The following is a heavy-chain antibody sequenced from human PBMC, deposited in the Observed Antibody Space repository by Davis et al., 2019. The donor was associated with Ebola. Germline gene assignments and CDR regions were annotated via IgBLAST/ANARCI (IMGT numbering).Heavy chain of an antibody. CDR3: ARGGYCSGGSCHTYHY. CDR2: INHSGST. V-gene: IGHV4-34*01. Sequence: SETLSLTCAVYGGSFSGYYWSWIRQPPGKGLEWIGEINHSGSTNYNPSLKSRFTTSVDRSKNQFSLKLSSVTAADTAVYYCARGGYCSGGSCHTYHYWGQGTLVTVSS. CDR1: GGSFSGYY. D-gene: IGHD2-15*01. J-gene: IGHJ4*02.